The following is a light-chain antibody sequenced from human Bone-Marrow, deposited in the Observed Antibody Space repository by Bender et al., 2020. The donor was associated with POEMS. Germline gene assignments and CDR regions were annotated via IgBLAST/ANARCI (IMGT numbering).Light chain of an antibody. J-gene: IGLJ2*01. CDR3: QAWDTSSVV. V-gene: IGLV3-19*01. CDR2: GKD. Sequence: SSELAQDPAVSVALGQTVRITCQGDRLRNFYASWYQQKPGQAPVIVIYGKDKRPSGIPARFSGSNSGNIATLTISGTQALDEADYYCQAWDTSSVVFGGGTKLTVL. CDR1: RLRNFY.